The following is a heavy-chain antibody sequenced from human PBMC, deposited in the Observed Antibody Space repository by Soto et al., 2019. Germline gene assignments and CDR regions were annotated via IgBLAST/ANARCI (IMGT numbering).Heavy chain of an antibody. Sequence: EVQLVESGGGLVQPGRSLRLSGATSGFTFDNYPMHWVREAPGKGLEWVAGLSWNSRSIGYADSVKGRFTISRDNTKNSLYLQMNGLRAEDTAIYYCAKDDAFDFWGQGTQVTVSS. V-gene: IGHV3-9*01. CDR2: LSWNSRSI. J-gene: IGHJ3*01. CDR3: AKDDAFDF. CDR1: GFTFDNYP.